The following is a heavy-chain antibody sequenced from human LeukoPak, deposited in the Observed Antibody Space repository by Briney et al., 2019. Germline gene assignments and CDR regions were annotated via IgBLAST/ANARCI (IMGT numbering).Heavy chain of an antibody. V-gene: IGHV1-8*03. CDR1: GYTVTSYD. CDR2: MNPNSGNT. D-gene: IGHD3-22*01. Sequence: ASVKVSCKASGYTVTSYDINWVRQATGQGLEWMGWMNPNSGNTGYAQKLQGRITITRNTSIRTAYMELSSLRSEDTAVYYCARLFQRNELNYYDSSGYSLGYWGQGTLVTVSS. J-gene: IGHJ4*02. CDR3: ARLFQRNELNYYDSSGYSLGY.